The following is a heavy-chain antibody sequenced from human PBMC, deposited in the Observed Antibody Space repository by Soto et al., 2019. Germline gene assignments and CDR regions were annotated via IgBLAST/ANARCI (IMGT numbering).Heavy chain of an antibody. Sequence: EVQLLESGGGLVQPGGSLRLSCAASGFTFSSYAMSWVRQAPGKGLEWVSAISGSGGSTYYADSVKGRFTISRDNSKNTLYLQMNSLRAEDTAVYYCAKDHIVVVPAGELYYFDYWGQGTLVTVSS. V-gene: IGHV3-23*01. J-gene: IGHJ4*02. D-gene: IGHD2-2*01. CDR2: ISGSGGST. CDR3: AKDHIVVVPAGELYYFDY. CDR1: GFTFSSYA.